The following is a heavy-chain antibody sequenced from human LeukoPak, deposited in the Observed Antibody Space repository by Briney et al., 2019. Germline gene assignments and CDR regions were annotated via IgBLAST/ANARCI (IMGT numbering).Heavy chain of an antibody. CDR2: VFYNGRT. CDR3: ARHIAVSYDAFDL. Sequence: PSETLSLTCTVSGGSLTGYYWSWIRQPPGKGLEWIGYVFYNGRTLYNPSLRSRVTISLDTSMTQFSLKLTSVTAADTAVYYCARHIAVSYDAFDLWGRGTMVSVSS. J-gene: IGHJ3*01. CDR1: GGSLTGYY. V-gene: IGHV4-59*08. D-gene: IGHD6-19*01.